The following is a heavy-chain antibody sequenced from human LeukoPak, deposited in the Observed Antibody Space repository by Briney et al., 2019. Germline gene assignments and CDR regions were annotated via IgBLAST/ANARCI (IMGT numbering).Heavy chain of an antibody. J-gene: IGHJ6*03. Sequence: GGSLRLSCAASGFTFSDYYMSWIRQAPGKGLEWVSYISSSGSTIYYADSVKGRFTISRDNAKNSLYLQMNSLRAEDTAVYYCARISTGSSWYWSSYCYMDVWGKGTTVTISS. CDR1: GFTFSDYY. D-gene: IGHD6-13*01. CDR3: ARISTGSSWYWSSYCYMDV. CDR2: ISSSGSTI. V-gene: IGHV3-11*01.